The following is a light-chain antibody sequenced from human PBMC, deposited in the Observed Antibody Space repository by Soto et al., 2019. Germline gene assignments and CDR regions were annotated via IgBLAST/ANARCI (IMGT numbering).Light chain of an antibody. CDR1: QIASTN. CDR2: GAS. CDR3: QQHSNWPWP. Sequence: IGETRSGVNLSLSRVERSTLSCRASQIASTNLAWYQQKPGQAPRLLIYGASKRATGFPARFSGSGPGTDFTLTISCLQSEDFAVSYCQQHSNWPWPFGQGTKVDIK. V-gene: IGKV3D-15*01. J-gene: IGKJ1*01.